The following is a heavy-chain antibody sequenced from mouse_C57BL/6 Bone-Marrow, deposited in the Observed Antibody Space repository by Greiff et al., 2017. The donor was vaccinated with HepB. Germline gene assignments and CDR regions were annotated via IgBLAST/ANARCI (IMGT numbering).Heavy chain of an antibody. V-gene: IGHV5-2*01. J-gene: IGHJ2*01. CDR2: INSDGGST. CDR3: ARPPITTVVAGDYFDY. D-gene: IGHD1-1*01. CDR1: EYEFPSHD. Sequence: EVKVVESGGGLVQPGESLKLSCESNEYEFPSHDMSWVRKTPEKRLELVAAINSDGGSTYYPDTMERRFIISRDNTKKTLYRQMCSLRSEDTALYYCARPPITTVVAGDYFDYWGQGTTLTVSS.